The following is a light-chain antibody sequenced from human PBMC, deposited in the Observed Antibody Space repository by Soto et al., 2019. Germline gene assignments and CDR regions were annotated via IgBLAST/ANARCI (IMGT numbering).Light chain of an antibody. CDR2: GAS. Sequence: DIQMTQSPSSLSASVGDRVTITCRASQDISNYLAWYQQKPGEVPKLLIYGASTLQSGVPSRFSGSRSGTDFTLTISSLQTEDVATYYCQNYNRAPWTFGQGTKVEIK. J-gene: IGKJ1*01. V-gene: IGKV1-27*01. CDR1: QDISNY. CDR3: QNYNRAPWT.